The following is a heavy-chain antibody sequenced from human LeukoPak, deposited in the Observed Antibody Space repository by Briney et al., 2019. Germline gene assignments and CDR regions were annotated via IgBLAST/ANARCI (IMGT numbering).Heavy chain of an antibody. Sequence: SETLSLTCTVALDSTTSNFWSGGRQPAGKGLEGIGEIDGSGRPNYDASLQSRVTISIDRSRSQIVLELSTVTAADTAVYYCATEILGGFHPGPSWGKGILATVSS. CDR1: LDSTTSNF. J-gene: IGHJ5*02. CDR2: IDGSGRP. CDR3: ATEILGGFHPGPS. D-gene: IGHD3-10*01. V-gene: IGHV4-4*02.